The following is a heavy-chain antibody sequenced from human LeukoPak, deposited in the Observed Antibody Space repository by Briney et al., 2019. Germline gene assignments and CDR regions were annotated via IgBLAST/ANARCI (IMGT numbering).Heavy chain of an antibody. CDR1: GFTFSDYY. CDR2: ISSSGSTI. J-gene: IGHJ4*02. Sequence: GGSLRLSCAASGFTFSDYYMSWIRQAPGKGLEWVSYISSSGSTIYYADSVKGRFTISRDNAKNSLYLQMNSLRAEDTAVYYCAKNLYYGSGSYYPNRFDYWGQGTLVTVSS. V-gene: IGHV3-11*04. CDR3: AKNLYYGSGSYYPNRFDY. D-gene: IGHD3-10*01.